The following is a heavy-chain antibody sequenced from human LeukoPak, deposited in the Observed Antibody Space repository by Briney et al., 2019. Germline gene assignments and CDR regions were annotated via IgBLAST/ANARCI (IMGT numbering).Heavy chain of an antibody. Sequence: SQTLSLTCAISGDIVSSTRSAWNWIRQSPSRGLEWLGRTYYRSKWYNDYAVSVKSRITIKPDTSKNQFSLQLNSVTPEDTAVYYCARVNSWTEEPDTGFDYWGQGSLVTVSS. V-gene: IGHV6-1*01. CDR2: TYYRSKWYN. J-gene: IGHJ4*02. CDR1: GDIVSSTRSA. D-gene: IGHD1-14*01. CDR3: ARVNSWTEEPDTGFDY.